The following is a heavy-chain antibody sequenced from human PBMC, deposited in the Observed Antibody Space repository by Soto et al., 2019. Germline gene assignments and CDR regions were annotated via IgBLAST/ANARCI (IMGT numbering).Heavy chain of an antibody. J-gene: IGHJ5*02. CDR2: LIPIFGTA. V-gene: IGHV1-69*13. D-gene: IGHD3-22*01. Sequence: SVKVSCKASGGTFSDYGINWVRQAPGQGLEWMGRLIPIFGTANYAQKFQGRVTITADEPTSTAYMELSSLRSEDTAVYYCARGWDHYDSSGLRTWFDPWGQGTLVTVSS. CDR3: ARGWDHYDSSGLRTWFDP. CDR1: GGTFSDYG.